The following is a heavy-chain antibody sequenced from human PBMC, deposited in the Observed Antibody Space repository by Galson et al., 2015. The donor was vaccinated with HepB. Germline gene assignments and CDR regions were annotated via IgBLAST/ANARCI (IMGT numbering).Heavy chain of an antibody. J-gene: IGHJ4*02. CDR2: ISSTTSII. D-gene: IGHD6-13*01. CDR3: AREGRAAVTNPVDY. Sequence: SLRLSCAASGFTFSNYNMNWVRQAPGKGLEWVSYISSTTSIIYYADSVKGRFTISRDNAKNSLYLQMNSLRDEDTAVYYCAREGRAAVTNPVDYWGQGTLVTVSS. CDR1: GFTFSNYN. V-gene: IGHV3-48*02.